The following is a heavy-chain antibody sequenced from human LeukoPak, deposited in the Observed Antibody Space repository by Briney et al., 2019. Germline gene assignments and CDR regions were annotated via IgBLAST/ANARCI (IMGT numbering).Heavy chain of an antibody. CDR2: INHSGST. D-gene: IGHD2-2*01. V-gene: IGHV4-34*01. CDR3: ARGLRIVVGYYYYGMDV. CDR1: GGSFSGYY. J-gene: IGHJ6*04. Sequence: KPSETLSLTCAVYGGSFSGYYWSWIRQPPGKELEWIGEINHSGSTNYNPSLKSRVTISVDTSKNQFSLKLSSVTAADTAVYYCARGLRIVVGYYYYGMDVWGKGTTVTVSS.